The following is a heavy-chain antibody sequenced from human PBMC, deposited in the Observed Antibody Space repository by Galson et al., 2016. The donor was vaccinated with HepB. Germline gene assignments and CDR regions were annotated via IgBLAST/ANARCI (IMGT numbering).Heavy chain of an antibody. CDR3: AKERGWYGGPNYGS. V-gene: IGHV3-23*01. D-gene: IGHD2-15*01. Sequence: SLRLSCASSGFTFRYYAMTWVRRAPGKGLEWVSDISGAGGTTHYADSVEGRFTISRDNSRDTLYLQMDRLRAADTAVYYCAKERGWYGGPNYGSWGQGTLVTVSS. CDR1: GFTFRYYA. CDR2: ISGAGGTT. J-gene: IGHJ5*02.